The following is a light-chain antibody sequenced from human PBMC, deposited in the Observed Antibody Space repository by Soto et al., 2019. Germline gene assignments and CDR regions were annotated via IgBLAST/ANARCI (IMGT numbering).Light chain of an antibody. CDR2: KAS. CDR3: QQYNSYPWT. Sequence: DIQLTQSHSTLSVSLLEGXSIXCRASQSISSWLAWYQQKPGKAPKLLIYKASTLESGVPSNFSGSGSGTEFTLTISSLQPEDFATYYCQQYNSYPWTFGQGTKVDIK. CDR1: QSISSW. J-gene: IGKJ1*01. V-gene: IGKV1-5*03.